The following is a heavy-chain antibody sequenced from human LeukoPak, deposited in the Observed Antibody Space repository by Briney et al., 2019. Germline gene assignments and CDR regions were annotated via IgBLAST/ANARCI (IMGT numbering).Heavy chain of an antibody. Sequence: GGSLRLSCAASGFTFSSYEMNWVRQAPGEGLEWVSYISSSGSTIYYADSVKGRFTISRDNAKNSLYLQMNSLRAEDTAVYYCASMLTMVRAQSDSYYYYGMDVWGQGTTVTVSS. CDR3: ASMLTMVRAQSDSYYYYGMDV. CDR2: ISSSGSTI. CDR1: GFTFSSYE. V-gene: IGHV3-48*03. D-gene: IGHD3-10*01. J-gene: IGHJ6*02.